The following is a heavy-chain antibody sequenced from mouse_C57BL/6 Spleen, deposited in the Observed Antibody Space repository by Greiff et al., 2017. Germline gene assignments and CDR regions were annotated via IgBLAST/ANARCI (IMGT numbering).Heavy chain of an antibody. CDR1: GYTFTSYW. V-gene: IGHV1-69*01. CDR3: ARLRSYYAMDY. Sequence: QVQLQQPGAELVMPGASVKLSCKASGYTFTSYWMNWVKQRPGQGLEWIGEIDPSDSYTNYNQKFKGKSTLTVDKSSSTAYMQLSSLTSEDSAVYYCARLRSYYAMDYWGQGTSVTVSS. J-gene: IGHJ4*01. CDR2: IDPSDSYT. D-gene: IGHD2-12*01.